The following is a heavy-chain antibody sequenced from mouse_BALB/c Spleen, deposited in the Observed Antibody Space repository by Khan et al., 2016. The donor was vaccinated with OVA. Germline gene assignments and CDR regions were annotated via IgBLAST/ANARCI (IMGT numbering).Heavy chain of an antibody. V-gene: IGHV2-9*02. Sequence: QVQLKESGPGLVAPSQTLSITCTVSGFSLSNYGIHWVRQSPGKGLEWLGVIWAGGSTNHNSALMSRLSISKDNSKSQVFLKMNSLQTDDTAMYYCSRAFYNGAGFDYWGQGTLVTVSA. J-gene: IGHJ3*01. D-gene: IGHD1-3*01. CDR1: GFSLSNYG. CDR2: IWAGGST. CDR3: SRAFYNGAGFDY.